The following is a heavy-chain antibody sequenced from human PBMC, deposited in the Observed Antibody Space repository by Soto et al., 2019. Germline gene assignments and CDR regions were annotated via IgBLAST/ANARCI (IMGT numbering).Heavy chain of an antibody. CDR2: INHSGST. V-gene: IGHV4-34*01. CDR3: ARRTSNTMVRRDRYYFDY. J-gene: IGHJ4*02. D-gene: IGHD3-10*01. Sequence: QVQLQQWGAGLLKPSETLSLTCAVYGGSFSGYYWSWIRQPPGKGLEWIGEINHSGSTNYNPSLKSRVTISVDTSKNQFSLKLSSVTAADTAVYYCARRTSNTMVRRDRYYFDYWGQGTLVTVSS. CDR1: GGSFSGYY.